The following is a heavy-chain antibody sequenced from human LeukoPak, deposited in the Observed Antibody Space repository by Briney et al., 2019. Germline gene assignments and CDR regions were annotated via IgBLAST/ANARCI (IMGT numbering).Heavy chain of an antibody. J-gene: IGHJ3*02. D-gene: IGHD6-19*01. CDR3: AADSRRSSGWFLPDRFDI. Sequence: GASVKVSCKVSGYTLTDLSMHWVRQTPGSGPEWMGGFDPEAGETVYAQKFQGRVTMTDDTSTDTAYMELSSLRSEDTAEYYCAADSRRSSGWFLPDRFDIWGQGTKVTVSS. CDR2: FDPEAGET. V-gene: IGHV1-24*01. CDR1: GYTLTDLS.